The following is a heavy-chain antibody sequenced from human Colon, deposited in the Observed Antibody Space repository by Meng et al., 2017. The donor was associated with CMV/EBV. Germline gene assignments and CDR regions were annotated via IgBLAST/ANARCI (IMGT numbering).Heavy chain of an antibody. CDR1: GFAFSGYW. Sequence: CAASGFAFSGYWMHWVRQAPGKGLVWVSRTNSDERSPSYAGSVKGRFTISRDNAKNTLYLQMNNLGAEDTAVYYCATGYSNSWYSFDYWGLGTLVTVSS. CDR3: ATGYSNSWYSFDY. V-gene: IGHV3-74*01. CDR2: TNSDERSP. D-gene: IGHD6-13*01. J-gene: IGHJ4*01.